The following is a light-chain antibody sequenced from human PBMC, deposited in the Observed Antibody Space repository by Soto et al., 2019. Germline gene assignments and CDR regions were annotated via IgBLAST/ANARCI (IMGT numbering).Light chain of an antibody. V-gene: IGKV3-15*01. CDR3: QQYHIWPSWT. Sequence: EIVLTQSPATLSVSLGDSATLSCRASQSVSLSLAWFQMRPGQPPRLLMYGASTRATDIPARFSGSGSGTDFTLTVSSLQSEDFAVYFCQQYHIWPSWTFGQGTKVE. CDR2: GAS. J-gene: IGKJ1*01. CDR1: QSVSLS.